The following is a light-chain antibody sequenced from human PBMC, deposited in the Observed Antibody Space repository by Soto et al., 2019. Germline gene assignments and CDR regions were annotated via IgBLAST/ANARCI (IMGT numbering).Light chain of an antibody. Sequence: EIVLTQSPATLSVSPGARVPLSGRASQSVDISLAWYQQKPGQAPRLLIYGASTRATDMPGTFSGRGSGTEFTLTISSLRPEDFGVYYCQQYRSWPRTFGQGTKVDIK. CDR1: QSVDIS. V-gene: IGKV3-15*01. CDR2: GAS. J-gene: IGKJ1*01. CDR3: QQYRSWPRT.